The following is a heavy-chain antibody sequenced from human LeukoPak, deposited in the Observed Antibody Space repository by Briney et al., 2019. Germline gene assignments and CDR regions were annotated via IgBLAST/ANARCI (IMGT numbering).Heavy chain of an antibody. D-gene: IGHD6-19*01. CDR1: GGSISSSSYC. Sequence: SETLSLTCTVSGGSISSSSYCWGWIRQPPGKGLEWIGSIYYSGSTYYNPSLKSRVTISVDTSKNQFSLKLSSVTAADTAVYYCASLEAEAGKGDYWGQGTLVTVSS. J-gene: IGHJ4*02. V-gene: IGHV4-39*01. CDR2: IYYSGST. CDR3: ASLEAEAGKGDY.